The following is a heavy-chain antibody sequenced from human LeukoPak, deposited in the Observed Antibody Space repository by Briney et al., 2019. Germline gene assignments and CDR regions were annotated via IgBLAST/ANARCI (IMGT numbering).Heavy chain of an antibody. CDR2: IYSGGST. V-gene: IGHV3-53*01. Sequence: GGSLRLSCAASGFTVSSNYMSWVRQAPGKGLEWVSVIYSGGSTYYADSVKGRFTISRDNARNSLYLQMDSLRVEDTAVYYCARDGGWHQGCDYWGQGTLVTVSS. CDR3: ARDGGWHQGCDY. J-gene: IGHJ4*02. D-gene: IGHD6-19*01. CDR1: GFTVSSNY.